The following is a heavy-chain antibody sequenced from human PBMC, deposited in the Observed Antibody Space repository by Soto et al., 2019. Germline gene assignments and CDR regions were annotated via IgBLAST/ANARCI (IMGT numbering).Heavy chain of an antibody. V-gene: IGHV4-34*01. Sequence: SETLSITCAVYGGSFSGYYWSWIRQPPGKGLEWIGEINHSGSTNYNPSLKSRVTISVDTSKNQFSLKLSSVTAADTAVYYCARGRRNCSGGSCSPSNWFDPWGQGTLVTVSS. CDR3: ARGRRNCSGGSCSPSNWFDP. CDR2: INHSGST. D-gene: IGHD2-15*01. CDR1: GGSFSGYY. J-gene: IGHJ5*02.